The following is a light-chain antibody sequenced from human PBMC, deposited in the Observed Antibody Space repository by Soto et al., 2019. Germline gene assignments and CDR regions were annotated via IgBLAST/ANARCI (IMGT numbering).Light chain of an antibody. V-gene: IGLV1-36*01. CDR3: AGWDDSLHGWV. CDR1: SSNIGENA. CDR2: SDD. Sequence: QSALTQPPSVSEAPRQRVTISCSGSSSNIGENAVHWYQQLPGKAPKLLIYSDDLLPSGVSDRFSGSKSGTSASLAISGLQSEDEADYYCAGWDDSLHGWVFGGGTQLTVL. J-gene: IGLJ3*02.